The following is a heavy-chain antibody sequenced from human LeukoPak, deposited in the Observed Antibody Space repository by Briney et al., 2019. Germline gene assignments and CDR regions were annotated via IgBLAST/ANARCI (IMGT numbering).Heavy chain of an antibody. CDR3: ARIGSYGSGYYHYYYMDV. Sequence: GGSLRLSCAASGFTVSSNYMTWIRQAPGKGLEWVSYISSGGSTIYYADSVKGRFTISRDNAKNSLYLQVNSLRADDTAVYYCARIGSYGSGYYHYYYMDVWGKGTTVTVSS. J-gene: IGHJ6*03. V-gene: IGHV3-11*04. CDR2: ISSGGSTI. CDR1: GFTVSSNY. D-gene: IGHD3-10*01.